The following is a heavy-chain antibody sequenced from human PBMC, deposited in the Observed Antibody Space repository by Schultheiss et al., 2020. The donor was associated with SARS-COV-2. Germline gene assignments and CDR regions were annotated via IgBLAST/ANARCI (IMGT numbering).Heavy chain of an antibody. Sequence: GGSLRLSCAASGFTFSSYGMHWVRQAPGKGLEWVAFIRYDGSNKYYADSVKGRFTISRDNSKNTLYVQMNSLRAEDTAVYYCASERAYCGGDCYPSPFDYWGQGTLVTVSS. CDR1: GFTFSSYG. D-gene: IGHD2-21*01. J-gene: IGHJ4*02. CDR3: ASERAYCGGDCYPSPFDY. V-gene: IGHV3-30*02. CDR2: IRYDGSNK.